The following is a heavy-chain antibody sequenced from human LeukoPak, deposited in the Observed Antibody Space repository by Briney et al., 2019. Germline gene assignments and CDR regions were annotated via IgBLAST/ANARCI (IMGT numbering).Heavy chain of an antibody. J-gene: IGHJ6*02. CDR1: GGSISSYY. Sequence: SETLSLTCTVSGGSISSYYWSWIRQPPGKGLEWIGYIYYSGSTNYNPSLKSRVTISVDTSKNQFSLKLSSVTAADTAVYYCARDTAMEYYYYGMDVWGQGTTVTVSS. CDR2: IYYSGST. CDR3: ARDTAMEYYYYGMDV. V-gene: IGHV4-59*08. D-gene: IGHD5-18*01.